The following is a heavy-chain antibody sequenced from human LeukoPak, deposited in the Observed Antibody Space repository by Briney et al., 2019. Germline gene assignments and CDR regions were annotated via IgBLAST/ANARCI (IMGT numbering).Heavy chain of an antibody. J-gene: IGHJ4*02. Sequence: PGGSLRLSCAASGFTFSGSAMHWVRQASGRWLEWVGRIRSKANNYATTYGASVKGRFTISRDDSKNTAYLQMNSLKTEDTAVYYCSRLGHDTLTGPIDDWGQGTLVTVSS. CDR2: IRSKANNYAT. D-gene: IGHD3-9*01. CDR3: SRLGHDTLTGPIDD. CDR1: GFTFSGSA. V-gene: IGHV3-73*01.